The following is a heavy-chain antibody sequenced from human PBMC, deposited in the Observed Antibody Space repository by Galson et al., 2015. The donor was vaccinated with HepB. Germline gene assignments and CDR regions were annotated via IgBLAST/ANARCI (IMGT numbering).Heavy chain of an antibody. J-gene: IGHJ6*02. V-gene: IGHV1-3*04. Sequence: SVKVSCKASGYTFTRYAMHWVRQAPGQRLEWMGRINTGNGNTKYSQKFQGRVTIIRDTSANTAYMELSSLRSEDTAVYYCARDYYYDSSDYFYYYVMDVWGQGTTVTVSS. CDR2: INTGNGNT. CDR1: GYTFTRYA. CDR3: ARDYYYDSSDYFYYYVMDV. D-gene: IGHD3-22*01.